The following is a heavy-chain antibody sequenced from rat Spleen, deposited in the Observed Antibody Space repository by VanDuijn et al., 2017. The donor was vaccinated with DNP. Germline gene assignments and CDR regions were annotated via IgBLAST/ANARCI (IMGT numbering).Heavy chain of an antibody. D-gene: IGHD1-2*01. CDR2: IWGGGST. Sequence: QVQLKESGPGLVQPSRTLSLTCTVSGFSLPSYGVSWVRQPPGKGLEWIAAIWGGGSTDYNSALKSRPRISRDTSKSQVLLEMNSLQTEDTAMYFCARWHLYLSYFDYWGQGVMVTVSS. V-gene: IGHV2-16*01. CDR1: GFSLPSYG. J-gene: IGHJ2*01. CDR3: ARWHLYLSYFDY.